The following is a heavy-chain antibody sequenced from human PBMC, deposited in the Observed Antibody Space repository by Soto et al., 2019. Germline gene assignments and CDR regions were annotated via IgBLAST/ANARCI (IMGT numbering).Heavy chain of an antibody. J-gene: IGHJ6*02. CDR2: INPNSGGT. CDR1: GYTFTGYY. D-gene: IGHD3-9*01. Sequence: ASVKVSCKASGYTFTGYYMHWVRQAPGQGLEWMGWINPNSGGTNYAQKFQGWVTMTRDTSIRTAYMELSRLRSDDTAVYYCARDYDILTGYYMSRGRYGMDVWGQGTTVTVSS. CDR3: ARDYDILTGYYMSRGRYGMDV. V-gene: IGHV1-2*04.